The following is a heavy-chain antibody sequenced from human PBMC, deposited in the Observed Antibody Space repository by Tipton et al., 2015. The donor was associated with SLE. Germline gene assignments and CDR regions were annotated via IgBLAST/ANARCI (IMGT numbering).Heavy chain of an antibody. CDR2: IYTSGST. D-gene: IGHD1-26*01. J-gene: IGHJ6*03. CDR3: ARVVGVGATRYYYCMDV. Sequence: LRLSCTVPGGSIRSGSYYWSWIRQPAGKGLEWIGRIYTSGSTHYNPSLKSRVTISVDTSKNQFSLKLSSVTAADTAVYDCARVVGVGATRYYYCMDVWGKGLTGTVPS. V-gene: IGHV4-61*02. CDR1: GGSIRSGSYY.